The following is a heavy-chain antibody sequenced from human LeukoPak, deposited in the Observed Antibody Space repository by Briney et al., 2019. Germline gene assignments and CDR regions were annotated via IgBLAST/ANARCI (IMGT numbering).Heavy chain of an antibody. CDR3: ARDLGYSYGLNWFDP. J-gene: IGHJ5*02. Sequence: SETLSLTCTVSGGSISSSRYYWGWIRQPPGKGLEWIGYIYYSGSTNYNPSLKSRVTISVDTSKNQFSLKLSSVTAADTAVYYCARDLGYSYGLNWFDPWGQGTLVTVSS. CDR1: GGSISSSRYY. V-gene: IGHV4-61*01. D-gene: IGHD5-18*01. CDR2: IYYSGST.